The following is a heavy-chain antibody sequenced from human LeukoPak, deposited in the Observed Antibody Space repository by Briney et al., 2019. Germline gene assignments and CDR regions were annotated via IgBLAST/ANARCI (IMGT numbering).Heavy chain of an antibody. CDR3: AREPGIAVAGTGFDY. D-gene: IGHD6-19*01. CDR2: INWNGGST. CDR1: GFTFDDYG. J-gene: IGHJ4*02. V-gene: IGHV3-20*04. Sequence: GGSLRLSCAASGFTFDDYGMSWVRQAPGKGLEWVSGINWNGGSTGYADSVKGRFTISRDNAKNSLYLQMNSLRAEDTAVYYCAREPGIAVAGTGFDYWGQGTLVTVSS.